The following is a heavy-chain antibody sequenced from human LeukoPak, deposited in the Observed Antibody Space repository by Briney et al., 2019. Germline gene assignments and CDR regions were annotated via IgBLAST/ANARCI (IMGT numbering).Heavy chain of an antibody. CDR2: ISSSGSTI. V-gene: IGHV3-48*04. CDR1: GFTFSSYT. CDR3: ARDVAPIDS. J-gene: IGHJ4*02. Sequence: PGGSLRLSCAASGFTFSSYTMNWVRQAPGKGLEWVSYISSSGSTIYYADSVKGRFTISRDNAQNSLYLQMNTLRAEDTAVYYCARDVAPIDSWGQGTLVTVSS.